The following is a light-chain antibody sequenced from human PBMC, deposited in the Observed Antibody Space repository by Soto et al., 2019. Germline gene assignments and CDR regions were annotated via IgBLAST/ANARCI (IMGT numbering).Light chain of an antibody. V-gene: IGLV2-23*01. CDR2: EDI. Sequence: QSALTQPASVSGSPGQSITISCTGTSSDVGSYTLVSWYQQHPGKAPKLMIYEDIERPSGVSNRFSGSKSGNTASLTISGLQTEDEAEYYCCSYAGGTSVVFGGGTKLTVL. J-gene: IGLJ2*01. CDR1: SSDVGSYTL. CDR3: CSYAGGTSVV.